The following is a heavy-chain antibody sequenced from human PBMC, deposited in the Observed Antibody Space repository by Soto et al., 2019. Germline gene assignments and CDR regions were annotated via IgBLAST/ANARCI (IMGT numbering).Heavy chain of an antibody. D-gene: IGHD3-9*01. V-gene: IGHV3-13*01. CDR2: LSYAGDT. CDR1: GFTLSTYGMHWHD. J-gene: IGHJ4*02. Sequence: GGSLRLSCAASGFTLSTYGMHWHDMHWVRQATGKGLEWVASLSYAGDTYYPGSVKGRFTISRDNAKNSLYLQMNSLRAEDTAVYYCASVQTYYDILTGYYPPDYYFDYWGQGTLVTVSS. CDR3: ASVQTYYDILTGYYPPDYYFDY.